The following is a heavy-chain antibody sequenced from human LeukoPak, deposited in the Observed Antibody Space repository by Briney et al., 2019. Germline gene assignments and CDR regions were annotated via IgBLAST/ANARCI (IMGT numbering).Heavy chain of an antibody. Sequence: SETLSLTCTVSGASISSSSYYWGWIRQPPGKGLEWVASIYYSGSTYYNPSLKSRVTISVDTSKNQFFLKLTSVTAADTAVYYCARGGAAAGTGSFAFDPWGQGTLVTVSS. D-gene: IGHD6-13*01. CDR2: IYYSGST. V-gene: IGHV4-39*01. J-gene: IGHJ5*02. CDR3: ARGGAAAGTGSFAFDP. CDR1: GASISSSSYY.